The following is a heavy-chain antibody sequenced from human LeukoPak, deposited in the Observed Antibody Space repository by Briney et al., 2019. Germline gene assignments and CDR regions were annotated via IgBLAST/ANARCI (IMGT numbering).Heavy chain of an antibody. Sequence: SETLSLTCTVSGGSISSYYWSWIRQPPGKGLEWMGYIFYSGSTNYNPSLKSRVTISVDTSKNQFSLRLSSVTAADTAVYYCARAVNPMASAYAFDIWGQGTMVTVSS. CDR1: GGSISSYY. CDR3: ARAVNPMASAYAFDI. V-gene: IGHV4-59*01. D-gene: IGHD3-10*01. J-gene: IGHJ3*02. CDR2: IFYSGST.